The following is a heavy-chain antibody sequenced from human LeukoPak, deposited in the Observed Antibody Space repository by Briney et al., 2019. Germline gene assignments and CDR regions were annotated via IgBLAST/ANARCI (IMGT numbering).Heavy chain of an antibody. J-gene: IGHJ4*02. Sequence: GGSLRLSCAASGLTFSSNYMTWVRQAPGKGLEWVSVIYSGGSTYYADSVKGRFTISRDNSKNTLFLQMNSLRAEDTAVYYCARNFALDYWGQGTLVTVSS. CDR1: GLTFSSNY. V-gene: IGHV3-53*01. CDR3: ARNFALDY. CDR2: IYSGGST.